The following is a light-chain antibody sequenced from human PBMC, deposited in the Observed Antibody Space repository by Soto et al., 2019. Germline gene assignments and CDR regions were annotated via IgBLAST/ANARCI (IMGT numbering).Light chain of an antibody. J-gene: IGKJ1*01. V-gene: IGKV1-5*01. CDR3: QQYNSYSRT. CDR2: DAS. CDR1: QSISNW. Sequence: DIQMTQSPSTLSASVGDRVTITCRASQSISNWLAWYQQKPGKAPKLLIYDASSLESGVPSRFSGSGSGTKFTLTISSLQHDDFATYYCQQYNSYSRTFGQGTKV.